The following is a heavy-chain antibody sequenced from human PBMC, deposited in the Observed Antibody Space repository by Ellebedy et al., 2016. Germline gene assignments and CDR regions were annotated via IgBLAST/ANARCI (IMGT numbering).Heavy chain of an antibody. D-gene: IGHD6-13*01. CDR2: IYYSGST. CDR3: ARVGLKPPFIAAAGPRGPFDY. CDR1: GGSISSSSYY. V-gene: IGHV4-39*07. J-gene: IGHJ4*02. Sequence: SETLSLTXTVSGGSISSSSYYWGWIRQPPGKGLEWIGSIYYSGSTYYNPSLKSRVTISVDTSKNQFSLKLSSVTAADTAVYYCARVGLKPPFIAAAGPRGPFDYWGQGTLVTVSS.